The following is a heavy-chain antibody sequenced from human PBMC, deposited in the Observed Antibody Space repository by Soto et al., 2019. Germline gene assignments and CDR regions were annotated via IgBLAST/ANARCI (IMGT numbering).Heavy chain of an antibody. Sequence: ASVKVSCKASGYTFTSYYMHWVRQAPGQGLEWMGIINPSGGSTSYAQKFQGRVTMTRDTSTSTVYMELSSLRSEDTAVYYCARTCRVVPAANPYYYYGMDVWGQGTTVTVYS. V-gene: IGHV1-46*01. CDR3: ARTCRVVPAANPYYYYGMDV. D-gene: IGHD2-2*01. CDR1: GYTFTSYY. J-gene: IGHJ6*02. CDR2: INPSGGST.